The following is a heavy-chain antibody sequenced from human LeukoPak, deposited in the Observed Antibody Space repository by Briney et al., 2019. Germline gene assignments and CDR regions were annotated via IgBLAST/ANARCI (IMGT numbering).Heavy chain of an antibody. D-gene: IGHD2-2*01. Sequence: ASVKVSCKASGYTFTSKYMHWVRQAPGQGLEWVGIIHLSGCNTNLEQMLQGRVAMTRDTSTGTVYMELGISSSEGTAIYYCAKDCSSTRCQGPVFDNWGQGTLVTVSS. V-gene: IGHV1-46*01. CDR1: GYTFTSKY. J-gene: IGHJ4*02. CDR2: IHLSGCNT. CDR3: AKDCSSTRCQGPVFDN.